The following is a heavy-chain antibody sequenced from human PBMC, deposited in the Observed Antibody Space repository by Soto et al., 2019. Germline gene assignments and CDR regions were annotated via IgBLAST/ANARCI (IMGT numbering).Heavy chain of an antibody. D-gene: IGHD3-9*01. CDR1: GGSISSYY. V-gene: IGHV4-59*08. Sequence: SETLSLTCTVSGGSISSYYWSWIRQPPGKGLEWIGYIYYSGSTNYNPSLKSRVTISVDTSKNQFSLKLSSVTAADTAVYYCARQTKTYDILTGPRGSWFDPWGQGTLVTV. CDR2: IYYSGST. CDR3: ARQTKTYDILTGPRGSWFDP. J-gene: IGHJ5*02.